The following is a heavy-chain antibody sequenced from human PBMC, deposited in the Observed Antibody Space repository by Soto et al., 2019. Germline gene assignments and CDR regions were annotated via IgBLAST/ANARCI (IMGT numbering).Heavy chain of an antibody. Sequence: QLQLQESGPGLVKPSETLSLTCTVSGGSISSSSYYWGWIRQPPGKGLEWIGSIYYSGSTYYNPSLKSRVTISVDTSKNQFSLRLSSVTAVDTAVYYCARETMVRGVDAFDIWGQGTMVTVSS. CDR1: GGSISSSSYY. V-gene: IGHV4-39*01. D-gene: IGHD3-10*01. J-gene: IGHJ3*02. CDR2: IYYSGST. CDR3: ARETMVRGVDAFDI.